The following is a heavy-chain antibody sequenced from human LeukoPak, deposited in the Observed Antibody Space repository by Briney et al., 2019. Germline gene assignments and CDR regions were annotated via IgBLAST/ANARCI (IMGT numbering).Heavy chain of an antibody. J-gene: IGHJ6*02. CDR3: ARSIGLTGGGVDV. D-gene: IGHD3-9*01. CDR1: GFTFSDYN. V-gene: IGHV3-11*01. Sequence: GGSLRLSCAASGFTFSDYNMNWVRQAPGKGLEWVSYITNGGSTIHHANSVKGRFTISRDNAKKTLYLQMNSLRAEDTAVYYCARSIGLTGGGVDVWGQGTTVTVSS. CDR2: ITNGGSTI.